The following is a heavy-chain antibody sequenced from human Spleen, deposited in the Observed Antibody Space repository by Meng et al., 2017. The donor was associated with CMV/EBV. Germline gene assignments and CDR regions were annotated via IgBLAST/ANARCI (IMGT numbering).Heavy chain of an antibody. J-gene: IGHJ6*02. CDR2: VHYRGGT. CDR3: TRFYDFWSGHSTSMDV. CDR1: GLSLSTVW. V-gene: IGHV4-59*01. D-gene: IGHD3-3*01. Sequence: ESLKISCAASGLSLSTVWVSWVRQPPGKGVEWIAYVHYRGGTNYTPSLKSRLTISIDTSKNQFSLELNSVTAADTAVYYCTRFYDFWSGHSTSMDVWGQGTTVTVSS.